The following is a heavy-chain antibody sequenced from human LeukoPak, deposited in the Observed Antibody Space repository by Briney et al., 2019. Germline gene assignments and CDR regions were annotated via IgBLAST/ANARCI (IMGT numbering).Heavy chain of an antibody. CDR1: GGTFSSYA. J-gene: IGHJ6*02. D-gene: IGHD3-22*01. CDR3: ARSITMIVVVITPHYYGMDV. Sequence: ASVKVSCKASGGTFSSYAISWVRRAPGQGLEWMGGIIPIFGTANYAQKFQGRVTITADESTSTAYMELSSLRSEDTAVYYCARSITMIVVVITPHYYGMDVWGQGTTVTVSS. CDR2: IIPIFGTA. V-gene: IGHV1-69*13.